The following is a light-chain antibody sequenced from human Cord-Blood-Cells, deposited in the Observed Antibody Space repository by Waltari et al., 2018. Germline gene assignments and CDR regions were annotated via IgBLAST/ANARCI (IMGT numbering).Light chain of an antibody. CDR2: GNS. J-gene: IGLJ3*02. V-gene: IGLV1-40*01. Sequence: QSVLTQPPSVSGAPGQRVTISCTGSSSNIGAGTDVNWYQQLPGTAPKLPIYGNSNRPSGVPDRFSGSKSGTSASLAITGLQAEDEADYYCQSYDSSLSGWVFGGGTKLTVL. CDR3: QSYDSSLSGWV. CDR1: SSNIGAGTD.